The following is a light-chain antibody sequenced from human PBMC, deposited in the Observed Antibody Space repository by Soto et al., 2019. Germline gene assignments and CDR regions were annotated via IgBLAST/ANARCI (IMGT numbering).Light chain of an antibody. V-gene: IGKV3-20*01. J-gene: IGKJ1*01. CDR2: GAS. CDR1: QSVSSSY. Sequence: EIMLTQSPGTLSLSPGERATLSCRAIQSVSSSYLAWYQHKPGQAPWLVIYGASSRATGIPDRFSGSGSGTDFTLTISRLEPEDFAMYYCQQYGTSLTWTFGQGTKVDNK. CDR3: QQYGTSLTWT.